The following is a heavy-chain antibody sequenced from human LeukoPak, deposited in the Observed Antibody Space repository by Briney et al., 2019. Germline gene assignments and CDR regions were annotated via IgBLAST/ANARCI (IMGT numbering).Heavy chain of an antibody. Sequence: SETLSLTCTVSGGSISGSTSYWGWIRQSPGKGLEWIGLLNYSGTTYYNPSYKSRVSISIDRSRTQFSLKLSSVTAADTAMYYCARVRAAAVPYYFDYWGRGTLVTVSS. V-gene: IGHV4-39*07. J-gene: IGHJ4*02. CDR2: LNYSGTT. CDR3: ARVRAAAVPYYFDY. D-gene: IGHD6-13*01. CDR1: GGSISGSTSY.